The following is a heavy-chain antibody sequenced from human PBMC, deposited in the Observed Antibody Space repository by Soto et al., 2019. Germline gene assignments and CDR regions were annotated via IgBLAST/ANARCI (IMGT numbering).Heavy chain of an antibody. J-gene: IGHJ4*02. CDR2: ISSSSSTI. CDR1: GFTFSSYS. Sequence: EVQLVESGGGLVQPGGSLRLSCAASGFTFSSYSMNWVRQAPGKGLEWVSYISSSSSTIYYADSVKGRFTISRDNAKNSLYLQMNSLRAEDTAVYYCASTMGDYGDYFVYWGQGTLVTVSS. D-gene: IGHD4-17*01. CDR3: ASTMGDYGDYFVY. V-gene: IGHV3-48*01.